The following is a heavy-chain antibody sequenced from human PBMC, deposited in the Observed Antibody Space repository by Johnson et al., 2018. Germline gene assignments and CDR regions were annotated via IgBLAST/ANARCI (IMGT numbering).Heavy chain of an antibody. CDR3: AKAGNDAFDF. Sequence: VQLVQSGGGLVQPGGSLRLSCAASGFTFSSYAMTWVRQAPGKGPEWVSTISGITYYADSVNGRFAISRDNSKNTLYLQMNSLRAEETAVYYCAKAGNDAFDFWGQGTMVTVSS. CDR2: ISGIT. V-gene: IGHV3-23*04. CDR1: GFTFSSYA. J-gene: IGHJ3*01.